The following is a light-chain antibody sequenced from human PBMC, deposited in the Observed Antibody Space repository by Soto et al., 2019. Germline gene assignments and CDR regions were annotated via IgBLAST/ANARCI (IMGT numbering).Light chain of an antibody. Sequence: DIQMTQSPSTLSGSLGDRVTITCRASQAISSYLAWYQQKPGNAPKLLIYAASTLQSGIPSRFSGSGSGTEFTLTISSLQPDDVATYYCQLYNSYLWRFGQGTKVDIK. CDR1: QAISSY. CDR3: QLYNSYLWR. V-gene: IGKV1-9*01. CDR2: AAS. J-gene: IGKJ1*01.